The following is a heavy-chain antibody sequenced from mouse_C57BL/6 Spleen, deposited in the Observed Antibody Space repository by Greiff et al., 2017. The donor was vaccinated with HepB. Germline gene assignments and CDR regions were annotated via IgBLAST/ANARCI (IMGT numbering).Heavy chain of an antibody. Sequence: EVPLHHSGPELVKPGASVKISCKASGSTFTDYSMNWVKQSHGKSLEWIGDINPNNGGTSYNQKFKGKATLTVDKSSSTAYMELRSLTSEDSAVYYCARYDGYYDFDYWGQGTTLTVSS. CDR1: GSTFTDYS. D-gene: IGHD2-3*01. CDR2: INPNNGGT. J-gene: IGHJ2*01. CDR3: ARYDGYYDFDY. V-gene: IGHV1-26*01.